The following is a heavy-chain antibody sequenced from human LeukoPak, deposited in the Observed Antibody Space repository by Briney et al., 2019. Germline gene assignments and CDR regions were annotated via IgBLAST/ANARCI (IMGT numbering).Heavy chain of an antibody. CDR3: ARDTYYYYYDSSGRPLYYFDY. Sequence: AGGSLRLSCAASGFTFSSYSMNWVRQAPGKGLEWASSISSSSSYIYYADSVKGRFTISRDNAKNSLYLQMNSLRAEDTAVYYCARDTYYYYYDSSGRPLYYFDYWGQGTLVTVSS. J-gene: IGHJ4*02. CDR1: GFTFSSYS. V-gene: IGHV3-21*01. CDR2: ISSSSSYI. D-gene: IGHD3-22*01.